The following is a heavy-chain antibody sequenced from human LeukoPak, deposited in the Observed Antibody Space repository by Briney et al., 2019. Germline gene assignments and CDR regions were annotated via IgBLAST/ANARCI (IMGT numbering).Heavy chain of an antibody. CDR3: ARTGPYSDVYYVDH. V-gene: IGHV1-18*01. D-gene: IGHD4-17*01. CDR1: GYTFTSYG. Sequence: ASVKVSCKTSGYTFTSYGLTWVRQAPGQGLEYMGWIRPYNGDTNYPQKFQGRVTLTTDTPTSTAYMDLRSLRSDDTALYYCARTGPYSDVYYVDHWGQGTLVTVSS. J-gene: IGHJ4*02. CDR2: IRPYNGDT.